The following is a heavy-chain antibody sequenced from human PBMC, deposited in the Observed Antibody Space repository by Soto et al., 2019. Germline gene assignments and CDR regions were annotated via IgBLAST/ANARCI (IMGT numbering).Heavy chain of an antibody. V-gene: IGHV3-23*01. Sequence: DSVKVRFTISRDNSKNTLYLQMNSLRAEDTAVYYCARRRTPPDVWGKGTTVTVSS. D-gene: IGHD1-1*01. CDR3: ARRRTPPDV. J-gene: IGHJ6*04.